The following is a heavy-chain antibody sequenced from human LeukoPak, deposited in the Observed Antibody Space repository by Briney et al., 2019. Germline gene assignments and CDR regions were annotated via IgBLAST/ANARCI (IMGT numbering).Heavy chain of an antibody. J-gene: IGHJ4*02. CDR1: GGSISSSSYY. V-gene: IGHV4-39*01. CDR2: IYYSGST. CDR3: ARAFSGSYYVRFDY. Sequence: SETLSLTCTVSGGSISSSSYYWGWIRQPPGKGLEWIGSIYYSGSTYYNPSLKSRVTISVDTSKNQFSLKLSSVTAADTAVYYCARAFSGSYYVRFDYWGQGTLVTVSS. D-gene: IGHD1-26*01.